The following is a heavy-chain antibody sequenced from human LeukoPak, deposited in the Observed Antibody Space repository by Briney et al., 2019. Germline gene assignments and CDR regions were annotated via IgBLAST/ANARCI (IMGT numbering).Heavy chain of an antibody. Sequence: PSETLPLTCTVSGGSISSYYWSWIRQPPGKGLEWIGYIYYSGSTNYNPSLKSRVTISVDTSKNQFSLKLSSVTAADTAVYYCARGYGYCSGGSCYRGFDYWGQGTLVTVSS. D-gene: IGHD2-15*01. CDR2: IYYSGST. J-gene: IGHJ4*02. V-gene: IGHV4-59*01. CDR3: ARGYGYCSGGSCYRGFDY. CDR1: GGSISSYY.